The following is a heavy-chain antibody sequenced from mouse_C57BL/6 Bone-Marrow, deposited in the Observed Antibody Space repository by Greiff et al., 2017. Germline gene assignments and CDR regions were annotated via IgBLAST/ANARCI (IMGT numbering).Heavy chain of an antibody. V-gene: IGHV1-81*01. CDR3: ARLGGFRAMDY. CDR1: GYTFTSYG. J-gene: IGHJ4*01. CDR2: IYPRSGNT. Sequence: QVQLQQSGAELARPGASVKLSCKASGYTFTSYGISWVKQRTGQGLEWIGEIYPRSGNTYYNEKFKGKATLTADKSSSTAYMELRSLTSEDSAVYFCARLGGFRAMDYWGQGTSVTVSA.